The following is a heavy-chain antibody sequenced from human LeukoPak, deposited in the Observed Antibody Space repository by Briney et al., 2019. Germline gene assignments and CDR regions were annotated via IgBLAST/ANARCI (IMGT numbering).Heavy chain of an antibody. D-gene: IGHD2-2*01. CDR1: GFTFSSYA. Sequence: GGSLRLSCAASGFTFSSYAMHWVRQAPGKGLEWVAVISYDGSNKYYADSVKGRFTISRDNSKNTLYLQMNSLRAEDTAVYYCAKVVPSTSTYYFDYWGQGTLVTVSS. CDR2: ISYDGSNK. CDR3: AKVVPSTSTYYFDY. V-gene: IGHV3-30*04. J-gene: IGHJ4*02.